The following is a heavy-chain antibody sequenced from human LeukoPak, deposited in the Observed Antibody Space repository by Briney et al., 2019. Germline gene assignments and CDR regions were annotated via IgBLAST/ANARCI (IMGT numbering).Heavy chain of an antibody. D-gene: IGHD6-6*01. V-gene: IGHV1-2*02. CDR2: INPNSGGT. CDR1: EYTFTGYY. Sequence: ASVKVSCKASEYTFTGYYMHWVRQAPGQGLEWMGWINPNSGGTNYAQKFQGRVTMTRDTSISTAYMELSRLRSDDTAVYYCAREGASIAARGEMGWGQGTLVTVSS. CDR3: AREGASIAARGEMG. J-gene: IGHJ4*02.